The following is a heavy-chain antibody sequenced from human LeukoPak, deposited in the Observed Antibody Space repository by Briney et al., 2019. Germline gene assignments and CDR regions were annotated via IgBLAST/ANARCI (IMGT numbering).Heavy chain of an antibody. J-gene: IGHJ4*02. Sequence: ASVKVSCKTSGYTFTSYDINWVRQATGQGLEWMGWMNPNSGNTGYAQKFQGRVTMTRNTSISTAYMELSSLRSEDTAVYYCASRGGYSYGLDPYFDYWGQGTLVTVSS. CDR2: MNPNSGNT. CDR1: GYTFTSYD. V-gene: IGHV1-8*01. CDR3: ASRGGYSYGLDPYFDY. D-gene: IGHD5-18*01.